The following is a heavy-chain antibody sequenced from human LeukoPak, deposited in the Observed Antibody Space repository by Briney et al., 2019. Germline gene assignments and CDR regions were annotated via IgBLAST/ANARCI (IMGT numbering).Heavy chain of an antibody. CDR1: GVPLSSGQYY. D-gene: IGHD3-16*01. J-gene: IGHJ4*02. CDR3: ARHTIDRNLGGVPDYFDS. V-gene: IGHV4-39*07. Sequence: SETLSLTCGVSGVPLSSGQYYWAWVRQPPGKGLECIASVSYSGNDYYDPSFNSRATLSLDTSTNQFSLRLSSLTAADTAVYYCARHTIDRNLGGVPDYFDSWGQGISVTVSS. CDR2: VSYSGND.